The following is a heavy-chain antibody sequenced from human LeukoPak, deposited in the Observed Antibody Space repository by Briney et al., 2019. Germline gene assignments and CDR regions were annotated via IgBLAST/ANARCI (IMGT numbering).Heavy chain of an antibody. CDR3: ASGLVCGDRTSCHDY. Sequence: ASVKVSCKASGYTFTGYYMHWVRQAPGQGLEWMGWINPNSGGTNYAQKFQGRVTMTEDTSTDTAYMELSTLRSEDTAIYYCASGLVCGDRTSCHDYWGQGTLVTVSS. J-gene: IGHJ4*02. V-gene: IGHV1-2*02. CDR1: GYTFTGYY. D-gene: IGHD2-2*01. CDR2: INPNSGGT.